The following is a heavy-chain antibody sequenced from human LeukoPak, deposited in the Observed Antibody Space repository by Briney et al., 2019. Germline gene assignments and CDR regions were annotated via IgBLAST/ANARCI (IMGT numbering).Heavy chain of an antibody. D-gene: IGHD4/OR15-4a*01. V-gene: IGHV3-7*01. J-gene: IGHJ4*02. CDR3: ATSYDGAGND. CDR2: IRYGGRAK. Sequence: GGSLTLSCAASGFTFSGYNMSWVRQAPGKGLEWVGNIRYGGRAKYYLPPVRRRYTIYRDNAKNSLYLHMNSLTVEVMAVYDCATSYDGAGNDWGQGTLVTVSS. CDR1: GFTFSGYN.